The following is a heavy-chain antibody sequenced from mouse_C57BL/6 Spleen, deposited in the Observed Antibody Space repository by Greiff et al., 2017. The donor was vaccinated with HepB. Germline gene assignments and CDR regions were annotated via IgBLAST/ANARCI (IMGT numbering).Heavy chain of an antibody. CDR2: IYPGDGDT. CDR1: GYAFSSSW. D-gene: IGHD1-1*01. J-gene: IGHJ1*03. Sequence: VQLQQSGPELVKPGASVKISCKASGYAFSSSWMNWVKQRPGQGLEWIGRIYPGDGDTNYNGKFKGKATLTADKSSSTAYMQLSSLTSEDSAVYFCARAHGSSYRYFDVWGKGTTVTVSS. CDR3: ARAHGSSYRYFDV. V-gene: IGHV1-82*01.